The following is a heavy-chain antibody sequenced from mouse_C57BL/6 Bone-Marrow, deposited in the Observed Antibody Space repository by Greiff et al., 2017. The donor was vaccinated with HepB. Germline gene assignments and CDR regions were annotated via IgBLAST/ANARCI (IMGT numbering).Heavy chain of an antibody. Sequence: QVQLKQSGAELARPGASVKLSCKASGYTFTSYGISWVKQRTGQGLEWIGEIYPRSGNTYYNEKFKGKATLTADKSSSTAYMELRSLTSEDSAVYFCASGGLSTWFAYWGQGTLVTVSA. CDR3: ASGGLSTWFAY. CDR1: GYTFTSYG. D-gene: IGHD3-2*02. CDR2: IYPRSGNT. V-gene: IGHV1-81*01. J-gene: IGHJ3*01.